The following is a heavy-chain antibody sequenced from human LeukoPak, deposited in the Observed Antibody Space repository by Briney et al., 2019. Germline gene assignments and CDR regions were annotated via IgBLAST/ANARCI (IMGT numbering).Heavy chain of an antibody. J-gene: IGHJ4*02. CDR2: IYYSGST. Sequence: SETLSLTCTVSGGSISSYYWSWIRQPPGKGLEWIGYIYYSGSTDYNPSLKSRVTISLDTSKNQFSLKLSSVTAADTAVYYCAKAFSYYNSGTLDYWGQGTLVTVS. CDR1: GGSISSYY. V-gene: IGHV4-59*01. CDR3: AKAFSYYNSGTLDY. D-gene: IGHD3-10*01.